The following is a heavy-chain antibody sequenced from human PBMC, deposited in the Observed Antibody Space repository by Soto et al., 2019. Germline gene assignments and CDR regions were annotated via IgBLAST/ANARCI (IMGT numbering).Heavy chain of an antibody. CDR1: GYTFTSYY. J-gene: IGHJ4*02. Sequence: QVQLVQSGAEVKKPGASVKVSCKASGYTFTSYYMHWVRQAPGQGLEWMGIINPSGGSTSYAQKFQGTVTMTRDTSTSTVYMEPSSLRSEDTAVYYCARDGIAAAGIGPYWGQGTLVTVSS. CDR2: INPSGGST. D-gene: IGHD6-13*01. V-gene: IGHV1-46*01. CDR3: ARDGIAAAGIGPY.